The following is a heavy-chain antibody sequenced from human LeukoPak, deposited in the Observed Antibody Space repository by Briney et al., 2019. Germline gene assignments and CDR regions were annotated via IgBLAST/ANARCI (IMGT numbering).Heavy chain of an antibody. Sequence: GGSLRLSCAASGFTFSSYGMHWVRQAPGKGLQWVAVISYDGTNKDYADSVKGRFTISRDNSKNTLYLHMNSLRAEDTAVYYCASEGSYGSGSYYKPDYFDYWGQGTLVTVSS. CDR2: ISYDGTNK. CDR1: GFTFSSYG. CDR3: ASEGSYGSGSYYKPDYFDY. V-gene: IGHV3-30*19. J-gene: IGHJ4*02. D-gene: IGHD3-10*01.